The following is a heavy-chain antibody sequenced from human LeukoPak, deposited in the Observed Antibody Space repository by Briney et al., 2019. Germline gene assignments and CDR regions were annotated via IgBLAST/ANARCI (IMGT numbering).Heavy chain of an antibody. CDR1: GYTLTELS. CDR3: ATDVFIDVATLSFDY. CDR2: FDTEDGET. D-gene: IGHD5-12*01. Sequence: ASVKVSCKVSGYTLTELSMHWVRQAPGKGLEWMGGFDTEDGETIYAQKFQCRVTMTEDTSTDTAYMELSSLRSEDTAVYYCATDVFIDVATLSFDYWGQGTLVTVSS. J-gene: IGHJ4*02. V-gene: IGHV1-24*01.